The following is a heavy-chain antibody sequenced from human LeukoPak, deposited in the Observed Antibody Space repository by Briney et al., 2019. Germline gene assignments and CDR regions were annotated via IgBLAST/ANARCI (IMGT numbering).Heavy chain of an antibody. CDR3: ARDLISGHYTFDY. V-gene: IGHV3-48*02. J-gene: IGHJ4*02. D-gene: IGHD1-26*01. CDR2: ISSTSSNI. Sequence: QPVGSLRLSCAASGYPFSSFSMNWVRQAPGKGLEWVSYISSTSSNIYYADSVQGRFTVSRDNVKNSLYLQMNSLRDDDTAVYYCARDLISGHYTFDYWGQGTLVTVSS. CDR1: GYPFSSFS.